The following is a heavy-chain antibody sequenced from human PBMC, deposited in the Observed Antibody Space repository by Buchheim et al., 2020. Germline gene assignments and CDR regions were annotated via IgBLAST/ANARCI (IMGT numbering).Heavy chain of an antibody. J-gene: IGHJ4*02. CDR3: ARGPTWRLELVQYYFDY. CDR2: ISSSSSTI. D-gene: IGHD1-7*01. Sequence: EVQLVESGGGLVQPGGSLRLSCAAAGFTFGSYSMNWVRQAPGKGLEWVSYISSSSSTIYYADSVKGRFTISRDNAKNSLYLQMNSLRAEDTAVYYCARGPTWRLELVQYYFDYWGQGTL. V-gene: IGHV3-48*01. CDR1: GFTFGSYS.